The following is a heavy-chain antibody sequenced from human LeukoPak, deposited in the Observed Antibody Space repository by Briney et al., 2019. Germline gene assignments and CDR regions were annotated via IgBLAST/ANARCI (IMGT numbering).Heavy chain of an antibody. V-gene: IGHV1-69*05. CDR1: GGTSSSYA. J-gene: IGHJ4*02. CDR3: ARGVTYGGRVYFDY. Sequence: ASVKVSCRASGGTSSSYAISWVRQAPGQGLEWMGGIIPIFGTANYAQKFQGRVTITTDESTSTAYMELSSLRSEDTAVYYCARGVTYGGRVYFDYWGQGTLVTVSS. D-gene: IGHD4-11*01. CDR2: IIPIFGTA.